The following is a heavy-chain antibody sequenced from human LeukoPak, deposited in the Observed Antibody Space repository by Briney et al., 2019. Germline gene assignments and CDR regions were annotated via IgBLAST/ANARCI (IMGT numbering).Heavy chain of an antibody. D-gene: IGHD3-10*01. CDR2: IYYSGST. Sequence: PSETLSLTCTVSGGSISSNYWSWIRQPPGKGLEWIGYIYYSGSTNYNPSLKSRVTISVDTSKNQFSLKLRSVTAADTAVYYCARERVTGSGSYYFDYWGQGTLVTVSS. CDR1: GGSISSNY. J-gene: IGHJ4*02. V-gene: IGHV4-59*01. CDR3: ARERVTGSGSYYFDY.